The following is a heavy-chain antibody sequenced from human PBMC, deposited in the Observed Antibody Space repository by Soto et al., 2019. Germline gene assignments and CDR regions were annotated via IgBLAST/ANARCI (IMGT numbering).Heavy chain of an antibody. J-gene: IGHJ4*02. Sequence: EVQLVESGGGLVQPGGSLRLSCAASGFTVSSNFMSWIRQAPGKGLEWVSVIYSDGNTYYADSVKGRFIISRDNSKNTPYLQMNSLRAKDTAVYYCTKERPRTDWGGSYVVTATNYWGQGTLVTVSS. CDR3: TKERPRTDWGGSYVVTATNY. CDR1: GFTVSSNF. D-gene: IGHD7-27*01. V-gene: IGHV3-66*01. CDR2: IYSDGNT.